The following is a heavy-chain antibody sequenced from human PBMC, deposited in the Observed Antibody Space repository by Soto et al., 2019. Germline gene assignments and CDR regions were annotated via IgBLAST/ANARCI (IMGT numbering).Heavy chain of an antibody. D-gene: IGHD3-16*01. J-gene: IGHJ4*02. CDR3: ARRYGRAIDY. CDR2: IYYSGST. Sequence: ASETLSLTCTVSGGTISSWYWSWIRQPPGKGLEWIGYIYYSGSTNCNPSLKSRVTISVDTSKNQFSLKLSSVTAADTAVYYCARRYGRAIDYWGQGTLVTVSS. V-gene: IGHV4-59*08. CDR1: GGTISSWY.